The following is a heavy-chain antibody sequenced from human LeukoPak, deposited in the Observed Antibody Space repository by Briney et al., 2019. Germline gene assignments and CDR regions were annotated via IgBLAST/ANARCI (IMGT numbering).Heavy chain of an antibody. J-gene: IGHJ6*02. CDR3: VLDGDSYYYYGMDV. D-gene: IGHD4-17*01. Sequence: PGGSLRLSCTASGFTFSDYYMSWIRQAPGQGLEWVSYISSSSSTIYYAHSVKGRFTISRDNAKNSLYMQMNSLRAEDTAVYYCVLDGDSYYYYGMDVWGQGTTVTVSS. CDR1: GFTFSDYY. CDR2: ISSSSSTI. V-gene: IGHV3-11*01.